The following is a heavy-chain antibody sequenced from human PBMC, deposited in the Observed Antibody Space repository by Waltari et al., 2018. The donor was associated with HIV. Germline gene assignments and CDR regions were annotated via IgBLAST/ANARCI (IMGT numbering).Heavy chain of an antibody. CDR3: ARDPLHGVAVADIDY. V-gene: IGHV1-2*02. CDR1: GYTFPAYY. D-gene: IGHD6-19*01. CDR2: INPRSGGT. Sequence: QVPLVQSGAEVKTPRASAKVSCKAPGYTFPAYYMHWVRQAPGQGLEWMGWINPRSGGTQYAQKFQGRVTMTRDTSISTAFMELSRLRSDDTAVYYCARDPLHGVAVADIDYWGQGTLVTVSS. J-gene: IGHJ4*02.